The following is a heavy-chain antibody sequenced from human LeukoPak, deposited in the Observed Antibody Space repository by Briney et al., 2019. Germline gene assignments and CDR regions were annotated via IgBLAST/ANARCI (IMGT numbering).Heavy chain of an antibody. CDR3: ARDKGISDIGGSKFDY. D-gene: IGHD4-23*01. Sequence: GGSLRLSCAASGFTFRSYSVNWVRQAPGKGLEWISYINTVSGIISYADSVKGRFTISADNAKNSLYLQMNSLRDEDTAVYYCARDKGISDIGGSKFDYWGQGILVTVSS. J-gene: IGHJ4*02. CDR1: GFTFRSYS. CDR2: INTVSGII. V-gene: IGHV3-48*02.